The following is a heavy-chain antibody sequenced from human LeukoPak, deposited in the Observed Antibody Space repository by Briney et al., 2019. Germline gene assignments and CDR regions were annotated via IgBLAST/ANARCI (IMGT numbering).Heavy chain of an antibody. V-gene: IGHV3-13*01. J-gene: IGHJ4*02. Sequence: GGSLRLSCAASGFTFSSYDMHWVRQATGKGLEWVSAIGTAGDTYYPGSVKGRLTISGENANNSLYLQMSSLRAGDTAVYYCARATSEYYDSSGFDYWGQGTLVSVSS. CDR3: ARATSEYYDSSGFDY. CDR2: IGTAGDT. CDR1: GFTFSSYD. D-gene: IGHD3-22*01.